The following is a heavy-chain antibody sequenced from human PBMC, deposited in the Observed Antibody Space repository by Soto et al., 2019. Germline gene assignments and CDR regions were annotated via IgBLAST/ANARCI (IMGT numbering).Heavy chain of an antibody. Sequence: GGSLRLSCAASGFTFSSYEMNWVRQAPGKGLEWVSYISSSGSTIYYADSAKGRFTISRDNAKNSLYLQMNSLRAEDTAVYYCARRNPRIAARPFDYWGQGTLVTVYS. D-gene: IGHD6-6*01. V-gene: IGHV3-48*03. CDR1: GFTFSSYE. CDR2: ISSSGSTI. J-gene: IGHJ4*02. CDR3: ARRNPRIAARPFDY.